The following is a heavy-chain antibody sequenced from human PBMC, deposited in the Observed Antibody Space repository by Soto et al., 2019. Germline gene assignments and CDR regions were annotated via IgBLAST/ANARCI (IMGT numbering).Heavy chain of an antibody. CDR2: IHYSGST. V-gene: IGHV4-31*03. D-gene: IGHD4-4*01. J-gene: IGHJ5*01. CDR1: GGSMSSVGYY. Sequence: SETLSLTCTVSGGSMSSVGYYWTWIRQHPGKGLEWIGYIHYSGSTYYNPSLKSRVTISVDTSKKQFSLKLSSVTAADTAVYYCARSNYNYFDSWGQGTLVTVPQ. CDR3: ARSNYNYFDS.